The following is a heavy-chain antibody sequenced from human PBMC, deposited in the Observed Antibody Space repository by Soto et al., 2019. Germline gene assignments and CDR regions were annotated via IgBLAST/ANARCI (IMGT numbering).Heavy chain of an antibody. Sequence: SRRLSCVASGITSTSLVINWDRHAPGKGHEQVDYIYHTGSYKYYAVCVKGRFSLSRDNSKNTVSLQMNRLRAEDTGVYYCARDLLEHPADYHDTNTDGFGIWGKGKMVTVSS. CDR1: GITSTSLV. CDR3: ARDLLEHPADYHDTNTDGFGI. CDR2: IYHTGSYK. V-gene: IGHV3-33*01. D-gene: IGHD3-22*01. J-gene: IGHJ3*02.